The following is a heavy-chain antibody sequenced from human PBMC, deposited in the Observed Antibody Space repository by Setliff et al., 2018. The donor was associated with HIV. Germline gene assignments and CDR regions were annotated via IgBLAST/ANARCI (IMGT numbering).Heavy chain of an antibody. CDR3: ARASTGYSSIWYRNGLTYYNYMDV. J-gene: IGHJ6*03. V-gene: IGHV4-4*02. CDR2: INHSGST. D-gene: IGHD6-13*01. CDR1: GASISCNNW. Sequence: SLTCAVSGASISCNNWWTWVRQPPGRGLEWIGEINHSGSTNYNPSLKSRVSMSVDTSKNQFSLRLSSVTAADTAVFYCARASTGYSSIWYRNGLTYYNYMDVWGRGTKVTVSS.